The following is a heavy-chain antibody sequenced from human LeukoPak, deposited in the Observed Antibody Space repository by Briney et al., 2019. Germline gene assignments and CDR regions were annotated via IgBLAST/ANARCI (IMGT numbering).Heavy chain of an antibody. CDR2: IYYSGST. CDR3: AREPSPYYYDSSGYNWDY. V-gene: IGHV4-30-2*03. J-gene: IGHJ4*02. D-gene: IGHD3-22*01. CDR1: GGSISSGGYS. Sequence: SQTLSLTCAVSGGSISSGGYSWSWIRQPPGKGLEWIGSIYYSGSTYYNPSLKSRVTISVDTSKNQFSLKLSSVTAADTAVYYCAREPSPYYYDSSGYNWDYWGQGTLVTVSS.